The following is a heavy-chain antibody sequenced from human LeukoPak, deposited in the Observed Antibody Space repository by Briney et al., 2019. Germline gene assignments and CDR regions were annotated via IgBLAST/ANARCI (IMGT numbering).Heavy chain of an antibody. J-gene: IGHJ5*02. Sequence: GGSLRLSCAASGFTFSSYAMSWVRQAPGKGLEWVSAISGSGGSTYYADSVKGRFTIPRDNSKNTLYLQMNSLRAEDTAVYYCAKDPLRVTAIRNWFDPWGQGTLVTVSS. CDR1: GFTFSSYA. CDR3: AKDPLRVTAIRNWFDP. V-gene: IGHV3-23*01. D-gene: IGHD2-21*02. CDR2: ISGSGGST.